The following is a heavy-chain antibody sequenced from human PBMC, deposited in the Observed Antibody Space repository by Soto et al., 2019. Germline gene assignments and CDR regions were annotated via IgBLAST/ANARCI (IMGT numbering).Heavy chain of an antibody. Sequence: SETLSLTCTVSGGSISSYYWSWIRQPPGKGLEWIGYVYYTGSTNYNPSLKSRVTISVDTSKNQFSLKLSSVTAADTAVYYCARDTGGFLDYWGQGTLVTVSS. CDR2: VYYTGST. CDR1: GGSISSYY. V-gene: IGHV4-59*01. J-gene: IGHJ4*02. D-gene: IGHD7-27*01. CDR3: ARDTGGFLDY.